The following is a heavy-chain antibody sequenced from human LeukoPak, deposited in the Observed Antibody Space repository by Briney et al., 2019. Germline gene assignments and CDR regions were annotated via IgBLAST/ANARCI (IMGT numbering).Heavy chain of an antibody. V-gene: IGHV3-21*01. CDR1: GYTFSSYS. CDR2: ISSSSSYI. J-gene: IGHJ5*02. Sequence: PGGSLRLSCAASGYTFSSYSMNWVRQAPEKGLEWVSSISSSSSYIYYADSVKGRFTISRDNAKNSLYLQMNSLRAEDTAVYYCARVLHFDWLLYHWGQGTLVTVSS. CDR3: ARVLHFDWLLYH. D-gene: IGHD3-9*01.